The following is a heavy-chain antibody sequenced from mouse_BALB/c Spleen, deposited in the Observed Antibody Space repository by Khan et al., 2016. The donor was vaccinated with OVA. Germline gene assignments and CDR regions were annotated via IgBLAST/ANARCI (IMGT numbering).Heavy chain of an antibody. CDR3: ARSATDYCTVDY. D-gene: IGHD1-1*01. J-gene: IGHJ4*01. CDR2: IYPYNDDT. CDR1: GYTFIDYV. Sequence: VQLQQPGPELVKPGASVKISCKASGYTFIDYVIHWVKQKPGQGLEWIGYIYPYNDDTESTEKFKGKATLTLDKSSTTAYMDLSSLTSADSACYCCARSATDYCTVDYWGQGTSVTGSP. V-gene: IGHV1S136*01.